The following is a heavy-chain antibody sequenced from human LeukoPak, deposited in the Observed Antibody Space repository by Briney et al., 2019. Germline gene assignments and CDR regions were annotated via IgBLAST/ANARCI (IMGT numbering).Heavy chain of an antibody. D-gene: IGHD3-10*02. CDR2: ISSSGSTI. CDR1: GVTFSSYE. V-gene: IGHV3-48*03. CDR3: AELGITMIGGV. Sequence: GGSLRLSCAASGVTFSSYEMNWVRQAPGKGLEWVSYISSSGSTIYYADSVKGRFTISRDNAKNSLYLQMNSLRTEDTAVYYCAELGITMIGGVWGKGTTVTISS. J-gene: IGHJ6*04.